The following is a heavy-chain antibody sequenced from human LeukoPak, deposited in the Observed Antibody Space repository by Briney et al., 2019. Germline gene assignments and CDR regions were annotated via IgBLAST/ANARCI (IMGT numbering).Heavy chain of an antibody. CDR3: ARVLLERPGIDSFDM. Sequence: GGSLRLSCVASGFRLGSYSMDWVRQAPGKGLEWVSHINSGSSTIYYADSVKGRFTISRDNAGNSLYLQMNSLRDEDTAVYYCARVLLERPGIDSFDMWGQGTMVTVSS. J-gene: IGHJ3*02. CDR2: INSGSSTI. V-gene: IGHV3-48*02. CDR1: GFRLGSYS. D-gene: IGHD1-1*01.